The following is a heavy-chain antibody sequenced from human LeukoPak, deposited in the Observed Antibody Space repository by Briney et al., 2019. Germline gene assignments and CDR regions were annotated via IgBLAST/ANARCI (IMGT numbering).Heavy chain of an antibody. V-gene: IGHV3-21*01. CDR2: ISSSSSYI. CDR3: ARVGVSPHCGGDCYSGENDY. D-gene: IGHD2-21*02. Sequence: GGSLRLSCAASGFTFSSYSMNWVRQAPGKGLEWVSSISSSSSYIYYADSVKGRFTISRDNAKNSLYLQMNSLRAEDTAVYYCARVGVSPHCGGDCYSGENDYWGQGTLVTVSS. J-gene: IGHJ4*02. CDR1: GFTFSSYS.